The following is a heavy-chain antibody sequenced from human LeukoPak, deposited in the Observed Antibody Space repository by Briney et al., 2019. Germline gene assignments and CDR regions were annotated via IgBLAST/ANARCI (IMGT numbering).Heavy chain of an antibody. V-gene: IGHV1-69*05. CDR1: GGTFSSYA. J-gene: IGHJ4*02. CDR3: ARGMVGATGTFDC. Sequence: SVKVSCKASGGTFSSYAISWVRQAPGQGLEWMGGIIPIFGTANYAQKFQGRVTITTDESTSTAYMELSSLRSEDTAVYYCARGMVGATGTFDCWGQGTLVTVSS. D-gene: IGHD1-26*01. CDR2: IIPIFGTA.